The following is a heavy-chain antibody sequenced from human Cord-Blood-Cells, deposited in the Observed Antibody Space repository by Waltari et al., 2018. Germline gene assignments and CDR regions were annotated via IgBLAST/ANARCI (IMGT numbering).Heavy chain of an antibody. CDR1: GYTFPIYY. J-gene: IGHJ4*02. V-gene: IGHV1-46*01. Sequence: QVQLVQSGAEVKKPGASVKVSCKASGYTFPIYYLHWFRHAPGQGLEWMGIINPSGGSTSYAQKFQGRVTMTRDTSTSTVYMELSSLRSEDTAVYYCARDPYDSSGYYFDYWGQGTLVTVSS. CDR3: ARDPYDSSGYYFDY. D-gene: IGHD3-22*01. CDR2: INPSGGST.